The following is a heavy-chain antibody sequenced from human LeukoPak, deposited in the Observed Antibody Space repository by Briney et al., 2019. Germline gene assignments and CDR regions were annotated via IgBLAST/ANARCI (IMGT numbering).Heavy chain of an antibody. CDR2: ISARGDSI. V-gene: IGHV3-23*01. D-gene: IGHD6-19*01. J-gene: IGHJ4*02. CDR3: ATDWVTVAVPFDC. Sequence: PGGSLRLSCATSGFTFSTYAMSWVRQAPGKGLEWVSVISARGDSIYHAESVKGRFAISRDNSKNTLFLQMNSLRAQDTAVYYCATDWVTVAVPFDCWGQGTLVTVSS. CDR1: GFTFSTYA.